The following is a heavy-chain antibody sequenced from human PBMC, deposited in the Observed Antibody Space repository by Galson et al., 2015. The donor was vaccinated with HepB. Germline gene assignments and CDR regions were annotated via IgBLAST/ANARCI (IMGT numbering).Heavy chain of an antibody. D-gene: IGHD2-2*01. CDR2: ISSSGSTI. CDR3: ARDAAGVEADCSSTSCRYYYYYYMDV. Sequence: SLRLSCAASGFTFSDYYMSWIRQAPGKGLEWVSYISSSGSTIYYADSVKGRFTISRDNAKNSLYLQMNSLRAEDTAVYYCARDAAGVEADCSSTSCRYYYYYYMDVWGKGTTVTVSS. J-gene: IGHJ6*03. CDR1: GFTFSDYY. V-gene: IGHV3-11*01.